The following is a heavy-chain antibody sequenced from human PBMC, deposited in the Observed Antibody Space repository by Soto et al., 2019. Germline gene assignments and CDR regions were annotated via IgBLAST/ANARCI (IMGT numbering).Heavy chain of an antibody. Sequence: QVQLQESGPGLVKPSETLSLTCTVSGASVANDNWWSWVRQSPGKGLEWIGEVHHSVGNNNSPSLTSRVTISVDMSTNQFSLKLHSVTAADSAVYFCTRHFYYSMDVWGQGTTVTVS. V-gene: IGHV4-4*02. CDR2: VHHSVGN. CDR3: TRHFYYSMDV. J-gene: IGHJ6*02. CDR1: GASVANDNW.